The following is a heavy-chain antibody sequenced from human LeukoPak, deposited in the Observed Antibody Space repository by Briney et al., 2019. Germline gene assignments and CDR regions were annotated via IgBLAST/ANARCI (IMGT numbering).Heavy chain of an antibody. CDR2: IKTKADDGPT. CDR3: AWSSTWDKRYYFDY. Sequence: GGSLRLSCAASGFTFNKAWMSWVRQAPGKGLGWVGRIKTKADDGPTEYAAPVKGRFTISRDDSKNTLYLQMSSLKTDDTAVYYCAWSSTWDKRYYFDYWGQGTLVTVSS. V-gene: IGHV3-15*01. J-gene: IGHJ4*02. CDR1: GFTFNKAW. D-gene: IGHD6-13*01.